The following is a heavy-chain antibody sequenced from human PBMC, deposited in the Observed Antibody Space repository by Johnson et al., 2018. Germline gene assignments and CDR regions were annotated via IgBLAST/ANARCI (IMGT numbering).Heavy chain of an antibody. D-gene: IGHD6-13*01. V-gene: IGHV5-51*01. CDR3: ARQWYSNYMDV. J-gene: IGHJ6*03. Sequence: VQLVQSGAEVKKPGESLKISCTGSGYSFTSHWVAWVRQMPGKGLEWLGIIYPGDSETRYSPSFQGQVITSADKSISTAYLQWSSLKASETAMYYCARQWYSNYMDVWGKGTTVTVSS. CDR2: IYPGDSET. CDR1: GYSFTSHW.